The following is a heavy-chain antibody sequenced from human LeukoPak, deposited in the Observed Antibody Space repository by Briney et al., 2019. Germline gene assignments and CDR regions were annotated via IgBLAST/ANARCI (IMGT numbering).Heavy chain of an antibody. V-gene: IGHV3-48*03. CDR2: ISSDGNTE. CDR1: GFNFSPYP. CDR3: ARDTLNGPFVISLDF. J-gene: IGHJ4*02. Sequence: VGSRRLSCAASGFNFSPYPMNWVRQAPGKGLEWVSHISSDGNTEYYLDSVRGRFTMSRDNAKSLLFLQMNSLRAEDTAVYYCARDTLNGPFVISLDFWGQGVLVIVSS. D-gene: IGHD3-9*01.